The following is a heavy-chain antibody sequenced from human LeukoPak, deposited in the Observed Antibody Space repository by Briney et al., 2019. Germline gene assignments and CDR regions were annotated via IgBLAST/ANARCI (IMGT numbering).Heavy chain of an antibody. Sequence: GGSLRLSCTTSGYTFGSYGMSWFRQAPGRGLEWVSFIRSKIYTGATDYAASVKGRFVISRDDSESIAYLQMNSLKTEDTGVYYCTRNPQPHCSGVHCPSDTWGQGTLVTVSS. CDR1: GYTFGSYG. D-gene: IGHD2-15*01. CDR2: IRSKIYTGAT. J-gene: IGHJ5*02. CDR3: TRNPQPHCSGVHCPSDT. V-gene: IGHV3-49*03.